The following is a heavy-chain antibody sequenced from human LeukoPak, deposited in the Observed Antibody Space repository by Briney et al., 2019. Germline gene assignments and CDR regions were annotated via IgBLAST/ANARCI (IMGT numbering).Heavy chain of an antibody. CDR3: ASGLELRGGYFDY. CDR2: IIPIFGTA. V-gene: IGHV1-69*13. Sequence: SVKVSCKASGGTFSSYAISWVRQAPGQGLEWMGGIIPIFGTANYAQKFQGRVTITADESTSTAYMELSSLRSEDTAVYYCASGLELRGGYFDYWGQGTLVTVSS. CDR1: GGTFSSYA. J-gene: IGHJ4*02. D-gene: IGHD1-7*01.